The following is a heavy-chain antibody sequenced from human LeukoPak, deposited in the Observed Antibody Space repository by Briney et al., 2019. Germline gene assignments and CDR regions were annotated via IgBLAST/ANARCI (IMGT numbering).Heavy chain of an antibody. Sequence: GGSLRLSCAASGFTFSNAWMRWVRQAPGKGLEWVGRIKSKSDGGTADYAAPVKGRFTISRDDSTNTLYLQMNSLKTEDTAVYYCSTVYYYYGSSVDYWGRGTLVTVSS. CDR1: GFTFSNAW. J-gene: IGHJ4*02. D-gene: IGHD3-22*01. CDR2: IKSKSDGGTA. CDR3: STVYYYYGSSVDY. V-gene: IGHV3-15*01.